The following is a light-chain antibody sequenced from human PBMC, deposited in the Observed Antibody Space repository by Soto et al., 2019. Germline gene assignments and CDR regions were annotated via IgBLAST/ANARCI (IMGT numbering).Light chain of an antibody. V-gene: IGKV3-11*01. Sequence: EIVLTQSPATLSLSPGERATLSCRASQSVSSYLAWCQQKPAQAARLLIYDASDRATGIPARFSGSGSGTDFTLTISSLEPEDFAVYYCHQRSNWPPITFGQGTRLEIK. CDR2: DAS. CDR3: HQRSNWPPIT. J-gene: IGKJ5*01. CDR1: QSVSSY.